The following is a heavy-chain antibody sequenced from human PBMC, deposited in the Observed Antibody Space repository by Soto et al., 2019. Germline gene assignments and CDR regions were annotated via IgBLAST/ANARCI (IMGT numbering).Heavy chain of an antibody. Sequence: QITLKESGPTLVQPTQTLTLTCTFSGFSLSTSGVGVGWIRQPPGKALEWLALIYWDEDKRYSPSLKSRLTITNDTSKNPVVLTMTNIDPVYTATYSCALFGRLEQLARDNWFDLWGQGTLVTVSS. CDR1: GFSLSTSGVG. CDR3: ALFGRLEQLARDNWFDL. V-gene: IGHV2-5*02. D-gene: IGHD6-6*01. J-gene: IGHJ5*02. CDR2: IYWDEDK.